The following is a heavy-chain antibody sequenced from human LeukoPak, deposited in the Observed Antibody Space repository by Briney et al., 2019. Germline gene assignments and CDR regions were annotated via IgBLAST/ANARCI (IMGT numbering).Heavy chain of an antibody. Sequence: ASVKVSCKASGYTFTGYYMHWVRQAPGQGLEWMGWINPNSGGTNYAQKFQGRVTMTRDTSISTAYMELSRLRSDDTAVYYCARDSSGYYTFDYWGQGTLVTVSS. CDR3: ARDSSGYYTFDY. D-gene: IGHD3-22*01. CDR1: GYTFTGYY. CDR2: INPNSGGT. V-gene: IGHV1-2*02. J-gene: IGHJ4*02.